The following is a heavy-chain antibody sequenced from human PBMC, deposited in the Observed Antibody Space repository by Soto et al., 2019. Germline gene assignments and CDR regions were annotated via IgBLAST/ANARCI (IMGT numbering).Heavy chain of an antibody. J-gene: IGHJ4*02. V-gene: IGHV3-30*03. Sequence: GGSLRLSCAASGFTFSNYGMHWVRQAPGKGLEWVAVISYDGSNKYYADSVKGRFTISRDNSKNTLYLQMNSLRAEDTAVYYCARDGYCSGGSCYSVPVFDYWGQGTLVTVSS. CDR3: ARDGYCSGGSCYSVPVFDY. CDR1: GFTFSNYG. D-gene: IGHD2-15*01. CDR2: ISYDGSNK.